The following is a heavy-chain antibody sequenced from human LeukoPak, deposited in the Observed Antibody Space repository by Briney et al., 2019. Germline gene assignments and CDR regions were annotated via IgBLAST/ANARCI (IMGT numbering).Heavy chain of an antibody. CDR2: ISWNSGSI. D-gene: IGHD2-2*01. V-gene: IGHV3-9*01. CDR3: ACQLLGEAFDI. Sequence: GRSLRLSCAASGFTFDDYAMHWVRQAPGKGQEWVSGISWNSGSIGYADSVKGRFTISRDNAKNSLHLQMNSLRAEDTALYYCACQLLGEAFDIWGQGTMVTVSS. J-gene: IGHJ3*02. CDR1: GFTFDDYA.